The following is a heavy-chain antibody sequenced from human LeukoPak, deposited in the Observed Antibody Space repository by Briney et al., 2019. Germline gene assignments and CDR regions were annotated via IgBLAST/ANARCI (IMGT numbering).Heavy chain of an antibody. V-gene: IGHV1-46*01. J-gene: IGHJ3*02. D-gene: IGHD2-2*01. CDR2: INPSGGST. CDR3: ASPGYCSSTSCYGGAFDI. Sequence: ASVKVSCKASGYTFTSYYMQWVRQAPGQGLEWMGIINPSGGSTSYAQKFQGRVTMTRDTSTSTVYMELSSLRSEDTAVYYCASPGYCSSTSCYGGAFDIWGQGTIVTVSS. CDR1: GYTFTSYY.